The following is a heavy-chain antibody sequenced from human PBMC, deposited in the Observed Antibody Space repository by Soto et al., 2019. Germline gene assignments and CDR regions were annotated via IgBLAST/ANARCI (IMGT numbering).Heavy chain of an antibody. CDR3: ASVYYGCGSYNDYYYYYGMDV. V-gene: IGHV6-1*01. CDR1: GDSVSSNSAA. D-gene: IGHD3-10*01. J-gene: IGHJ6*02. Sequence: PSQTLSLTCAISGDSVSSNSAAWNWIRQSPSRGLEWLGRTYYRSKWYNDYAVSVKSRITINPDTSKNQFSLQLNSVTPEDTAVYYCASVYYGCGSYNDYYYYYGMDVWGQGTTVTVSS. CDR2: TYYRSKWYN.